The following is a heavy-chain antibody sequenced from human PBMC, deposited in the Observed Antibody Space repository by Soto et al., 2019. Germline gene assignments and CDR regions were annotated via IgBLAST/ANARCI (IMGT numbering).Heavy chain of an antibody. CDR3: AREGFDHRPDY. J-gene: IGHJ4*02. CDR2: MFASGSS. Sequence: QVQLHESGPGLVKPSETLSLTCAVSGDSISSPNWWSWYRQTPGKGLELIGEMFASGSSNYNPSLNGRVTISLDTSKNHFSLKLTSLTAADTAIYYCAREGFDHRPDYWGQGIPVTVSS. CDR1: GDSISSPNW. V-gene: IGHV4-4*02.